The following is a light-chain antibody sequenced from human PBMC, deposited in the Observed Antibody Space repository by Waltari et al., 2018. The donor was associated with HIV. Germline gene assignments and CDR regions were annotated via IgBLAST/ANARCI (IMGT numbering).Light chain of an antibody. J-gene: IGKJ1*01. V-gene: IGKV3-20*01. Sequence: ELVLTQSPDTLSLSHGEGGTLSCRASQTIDRRSLAWYQQRPGQAPRLLISGASNRATGIPDRFSGSGSGTSFTLTISRLEPEDFAVYFCQQYATSPRTFGQGTKVDIK. CDR1: QTIDRRS. CDR3: QQYATSPRT. CDR2: GAS.